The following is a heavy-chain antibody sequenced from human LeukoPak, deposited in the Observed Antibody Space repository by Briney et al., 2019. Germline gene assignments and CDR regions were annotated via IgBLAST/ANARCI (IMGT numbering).Heavy chain of an antibody. D-gene: IGHD3-3*01. J-gene: IGHJ6*03. CDR2: IYPGDSDT. CDR1: GYSFTSYW. V-gene: IGHV5-51*03. Sequence: GESLKISCKGSGYSFTSYWIGWVRQMPGKGLEWMGIIYPGDSDTRYSPSFQGQVTTSADKSISTAYLQWSSLKASDTAMYYCARRAQYYDFWSGAHPDYYYYMDVWGKGTTVTVSS. CDR3: ARRAQYYDFWSGAHPDYYYYMDV.